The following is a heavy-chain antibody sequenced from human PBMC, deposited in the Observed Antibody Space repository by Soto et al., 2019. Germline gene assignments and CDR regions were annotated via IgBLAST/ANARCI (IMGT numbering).Heavy chain of an antibody. CDR2: IYWDDDK. D-gene: IGHD3-16*01. CDR1: GFSLSTTGVG. Sequence: QITLKESGPTLVRPTQTLTLTCTFSGFSLSTTGVGVGWIRQPPGKALEWLALIYWDDDKRYSPSLKSRLTITKDASKKAVVLTMTNTDPVATATYFCAQRLRDDGVGGERANCLDPWGQGTLVNVSS. CDR3: AQRLRDDGVGGERANCLDP. J-gene: IGHJ5*02. V-gene: IGHV2-5*02.